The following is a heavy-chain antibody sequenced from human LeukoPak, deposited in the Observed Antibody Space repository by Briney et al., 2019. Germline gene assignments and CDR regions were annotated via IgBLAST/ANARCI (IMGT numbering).Heavy chain of an antibody. D-gene: IGHD2-8*02. CDR1: GFTFNTFG. V-gene: IGHV3-33*01. CDR3: ARISCTGNSCRPYSYYDMDV. CDR2: IWYDGGIK. J-gene: IGHJ6*02. Sequence: GGSLRLSCAASGFTFNTFGMNWVRQAPGKGLEWVAVIWYDGGIKYYADSVKGRFTVSRDNSKSTLYLQLNSLRAEDTAVYYCARISCTGNSCRPYSYYDMDVWGQGTTVTV.